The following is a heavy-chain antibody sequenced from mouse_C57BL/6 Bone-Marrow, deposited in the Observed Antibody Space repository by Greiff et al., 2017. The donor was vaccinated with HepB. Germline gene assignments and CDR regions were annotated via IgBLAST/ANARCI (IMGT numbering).Heavy chain of an antibody. CDR2: IDPENGDT. CDR1: GFNIKDDY. Sequence: VQLQQSGAELVRPGASVKLSCTASGFNIKDDYMHWVKQRPEQGLEWIGWIDPENGDTEYASKFQGKATITADTSSNTAYLQLSSLTSEDTAVYYCTTGITTSCFDYWGQGTTLTVSS. J-gene: IGHJ2*01. CDR3: TTGITTSCFDY. D-gene: IGHD2-4*01. V-gene: IGHV14-4*01.